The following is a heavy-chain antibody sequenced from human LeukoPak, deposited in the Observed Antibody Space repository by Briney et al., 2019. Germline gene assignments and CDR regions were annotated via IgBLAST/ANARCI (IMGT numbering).Heavy chain of an antibody. J-gene: IGHJ4*02. CDR3: VRDFLGESGAGGY. V-gene: IGHV3-21*01. Sequence: GGSLRLSCATSTFTFSSYTMNWVRQAPGKGLEWVSSISPSGNSKYHADSVKGRFTISRDKAENSLYMQMNSLRAEDTGVYYCVRDFLGESGAGGYWGRGTLVTVSS. CDR2: ISPSGNSK. CDR1: TFTFSSYT. D-gene: IGHD3-16*01.